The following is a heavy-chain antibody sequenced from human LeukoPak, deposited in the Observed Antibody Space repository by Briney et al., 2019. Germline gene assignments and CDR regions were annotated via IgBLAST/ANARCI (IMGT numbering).Heavy chain of an antibody. CDR3: ARDEVTTSIVHAFDI. V-gene: IGHV3-74*01. Sequence: GGSLRLSCAASGLTFSSYWMHWVRQVPGKGLVWVSRINRDGSSTSYADSVKGRFTISRDNAKNSLYLQMNSLRAEDTAVYYCARDEVTTSIVHAFDIWGQGTMVTVSS. CDR2: INRDGSST. D-gene: IGHD4-17*01. CDR1: GLTFSSYW. J-gene: IGHJ3*02.